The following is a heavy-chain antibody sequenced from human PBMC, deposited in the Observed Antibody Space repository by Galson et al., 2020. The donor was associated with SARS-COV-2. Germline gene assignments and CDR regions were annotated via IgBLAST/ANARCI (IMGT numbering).Heavy chain of an antibody. D-gene: IGHD3-3*01. CDR3: ARAHYDFWSGYSLGDYFDY. CDR2: IYYSGST. CDR1: GGSISSYY. J-gene: IGHJ4*01. V-gene: IGHV4-59*13. Sequence: SETLSLTCTVSGGSISSYYWSWIRQPPGKGLEWIGYIYYSGSTNYNPSLKSRVTISVDTSKNQFSLKLSPVTAADTAVYYCARAHYDFWSGYSLGDYFDYWGHGTLVTVSS.